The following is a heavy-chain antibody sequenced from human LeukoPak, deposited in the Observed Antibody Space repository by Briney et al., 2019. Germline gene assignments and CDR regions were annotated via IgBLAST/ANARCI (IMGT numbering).Heavy chain of an antibody. CDR1: GFTFSSYA. CDR3: AKGGLIQLWFSDY. V-gene: IGHV3-23*01. Sequence: GGSLRLSCAASGFTFSSYAMSWVRQAPGPGREGVSGISGSGGSTYYADSVKGRFTISRDNSKNTLYLQMNSLRAEDTAVYYCAKGGLIQLWFSDYWGQGTLVTVSS. CDR2: ISGSGGST. D-gene: IGHD5-18*01. J-gene: IGHJ4*02.